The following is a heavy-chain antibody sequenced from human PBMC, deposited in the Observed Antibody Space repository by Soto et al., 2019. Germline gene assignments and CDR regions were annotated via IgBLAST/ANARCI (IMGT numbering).Heavy chain of an antibody. Sequence: QVQLVESGGGVVQPGRSLRLSCAASGFTFSSYAMHWVRQAPGKGLEWVAVISYDGSNKYYADSVKGRFTISRDNSKNSLYLQMNSLRAEDTAVYYCARDNVGECEVTTFDYWGQGTLVTVSS. CDR3: ARDNVGECEVTTFDY. CDR2: ISYDGSNK. V-gene: IGHV3-30-3*01. D-gene: IGHD4-17*01. CDR1: GFTFSSYA. J-gene: IGHJ4*02.